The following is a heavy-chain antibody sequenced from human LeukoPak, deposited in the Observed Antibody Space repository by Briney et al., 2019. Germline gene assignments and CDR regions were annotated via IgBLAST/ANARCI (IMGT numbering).Heavy chain of an antibody. J-gene: IGHJ6*02. CDR2: MNPNSGGT. V-gene: IGHV1-8*01. D-gene: IGHD3-3*01. CDR1: GYPFTTYD. CDR3: ARDGGDFWSGYPYENNYYYYGMDV. Sequence: ASVKVSCKASGYPFTTYDINWVRQAPGQGLEWVAWMNPNSGGTVYAQKFQGRVTLARDTSIGTAYMELNSLRSDDTAVYYCARDGGDFWSGYPYENNYYYYGMDVWGQGTTVTVSS.